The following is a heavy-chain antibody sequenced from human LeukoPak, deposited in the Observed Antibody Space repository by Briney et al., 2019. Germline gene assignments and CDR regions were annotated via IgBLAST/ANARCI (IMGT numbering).Heavy chain of an antibody. J-gene: IGHJ5*02. Sequence: SETLSLTCTVSGGSISSYYWSWIRQPPGKGLEWIGYIYYSGSTNYNPSLKSRVTISVDTSKNQFSLKLSSVTAADTAVYYCASSVPLRYLGSWGQGTLVTVSS. D-gene: IGHD3-9*01. CDR1: GGSISSYY. V-gene: IGHV4-59*01. CDR3: ASSVPLRYLGS. CDR2: IYYSGST.